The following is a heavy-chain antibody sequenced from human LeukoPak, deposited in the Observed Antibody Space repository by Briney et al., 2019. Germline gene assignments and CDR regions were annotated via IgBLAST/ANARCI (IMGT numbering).Heavy chain of an antibody. J-gene: IGHJ4*02. Sequence: GGSLRLSCAASGFTFSSYSMNWVRQAPGKGLEWVSYISSSSSTIYYADSVKGRFTISRDNAKNTLYLQMNNLRVEDTALYFCHPLGYTSNWGQGTLVTVSS. CDR3: HPLGYTSN. V-gene: IGHV3-48*04. CDR1: GFTFSSYS. CDR2: ISSSSSTI. D-gene: IGHD6-19*01.